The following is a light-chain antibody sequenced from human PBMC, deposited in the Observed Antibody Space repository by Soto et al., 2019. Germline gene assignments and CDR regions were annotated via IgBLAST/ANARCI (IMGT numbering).Light chain of an antibody. CDR1: SSHIGAGYD. CDR2: GNG. Sequence: QSVLTQPPSVSRAPGQRVTISCTGSSSHIGAGYDVHWDEQLPRTATKQLVYGNGNGPAGVPDHVAGSKSGTSASLAITGLQAEDAADYYCQSYDRGLRGSHYVFRKGTKVTVL. CDR3: QSYDRGLRGSHYV. V-gene: IGLV1-40*01. J-gene: IGLJ1*01.